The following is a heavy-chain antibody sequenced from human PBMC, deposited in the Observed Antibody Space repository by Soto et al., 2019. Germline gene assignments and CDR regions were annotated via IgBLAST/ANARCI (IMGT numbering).Heavy chain of an antibody. D-gene: IGHD3-10*01. CDR2: IYHSGST. J-gene: IGHJ3*02. CDR1: GGSISSRNW. CDR3: ASKFGELLADAFDI. Sequence: QVQLQESGPGLVKPSGTLSLTCAVSGGSISSRNWWSWVRQPPGKGLEWIGEIYHSGSTNYNSSLKSRVAISVDKSKNQFSLKLSSVTAADTAVYYCASKFGELLADAFDIWGQGTTVTVSS. V-gene: IGHV4-4*02.